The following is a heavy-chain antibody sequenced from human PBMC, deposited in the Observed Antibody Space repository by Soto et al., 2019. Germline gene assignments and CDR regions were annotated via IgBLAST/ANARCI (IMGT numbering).Heavy chain of an antibody. Sequence: SETLSLTXTVSGGSISSFYWSWIRQPPGKGLEWIGYIYYSGSTNYNPSLKSRVTISVDTTNNQFYLKLSYVTAADTAVYYCAREDYFDSSGFPIWGQGTLVTVSS. CDR1: GGSISSFY. V-gene: IGHV4-59*01. CDR2: IYYSGST. CDR3: AREDYFDSSGFPI. J-gene: IGHJ4*02. D-gene: IGHD3-22*01.